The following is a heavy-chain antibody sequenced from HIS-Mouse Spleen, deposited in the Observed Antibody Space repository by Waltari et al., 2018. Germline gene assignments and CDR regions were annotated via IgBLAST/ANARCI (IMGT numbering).Heavy chain of an antibody. CDR3: ARGGLAAAGWYFDL. Sequence: EVQLVESGGGLIQPGVSLRLSCAASGFTVSSNYMSWVRQAPGKGLGWVSVIYSGGSTYYADSVKGRFTISRDNSKNTLYLQMNSLRAEDTAVYYCARGGLAAAGWYFDLWGRGTLVTVSS. CDR2: IYSGGST. D-gene: IGHD6-13*01. J-gene: IGHJ2*01. V-gene: IGHV3-53*01. CDR1: GFTVSSNY.